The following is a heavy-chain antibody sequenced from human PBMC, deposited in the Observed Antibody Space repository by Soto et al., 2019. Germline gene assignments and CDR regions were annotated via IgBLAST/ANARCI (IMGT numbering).Heavy chain of an antibody. D-gene: IGHD5-12*01. CDR3: ARQSLYSGYDLDYYYYMDV. V-gene: IGHV5-51*01. CDR2: IYPGDSDT. Sequence: GESLKISCKGSGYSFTSYWIGWVRQMPGKGLEWMGIIYPGDSDTRYSPSFQGQVTISADKSISTAYLQWSSLKASDTAMYYCARQSLYSGYDLDYYYYMDVWGKGTTVTVSS. J-gene: IGHJ6*03. CDR1: GYSFTSYW.